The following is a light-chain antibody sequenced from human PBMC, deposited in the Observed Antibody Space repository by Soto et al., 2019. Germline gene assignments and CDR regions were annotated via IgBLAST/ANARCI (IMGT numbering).Light chain of an antibody. CDR2: KIS. CDR1: QSLVSSDGNTY. CDR3: MQCTHCPKT. J-gene: IGKJ1*01. V-gene: IGKV2-30*01. Sequence: DVVLTQSPLSLPVTLGQPASISCTSSQSLVSSDGNTYLHWFQQRPGHSPRYLIYKISNRDSGVQDRFRGSGSGTYFTLEISRVEAEDVGLYYFMQCTHCPKTFGQGTKVEIK.